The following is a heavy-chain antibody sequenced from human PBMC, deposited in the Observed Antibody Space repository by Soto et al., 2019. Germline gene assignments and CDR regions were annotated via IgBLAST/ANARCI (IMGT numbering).Heavy chain of an antibody. CDR3: ARAHIMVVAGSTFDY. J-gene: IGHJ4*01. V-gene: IGHV4-39*07. CDR2: VYYRGRS. D-gene: IGHD2-21*02. CDR1: GGSVTNSSYY. Sequence: PSETLSLTCTVSGGSVTNSSYYWGWIRQSPGKGLEWIGSVYYRGRSYSKSSLKSRVTMSMDTSKNQFSLKMRFMTAADTAVYYCARAHIMVVAGSTFDYWGHGTLVTVSS.